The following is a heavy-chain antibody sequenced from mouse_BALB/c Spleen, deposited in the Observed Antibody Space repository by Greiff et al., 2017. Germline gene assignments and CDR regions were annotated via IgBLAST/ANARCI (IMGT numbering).Heavy chain of an antibody. CDR1: GFTFSSYA. CDR3: ARDDNFFDY. V-gene: IGHV5-9-4*01. CDR2: ISSGGSYT. J-gene: IGHJ2*01. Sequence: EVMLVESGGGLVKPGGSLKLSCAASGFTFSSYAMSWVRQSPEKRLEWVAEISSGGSYTYYPDTVTGRFTISRDNAKNTLYLEMSSLRSEDTAMYYCARDDNFFDYWGQGTTLTVSS.